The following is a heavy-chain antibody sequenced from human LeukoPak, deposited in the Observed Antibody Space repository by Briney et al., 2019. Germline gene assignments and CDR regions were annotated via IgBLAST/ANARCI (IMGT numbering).Heavy chain of an antibody. D-gene: IGHD2-15*01. CDR1: GGSVSSGSNY. Sequence: PSETLSLTCTVSGGSVSSGSNYWSWIRQPPGKGLEWIGYIYYSGSTNYNPSLKSRVTISVDTSKNQFSLKLSSVTAADTAVYYCAREPYCSGGSCYSAPFDYWGQGTLVTVSS. CDR3: AREPYCSGGSCYSAPFDY. J-gene: IGHJ4*02. V-gene: IGHV4-61*01. CDR2: IYYSGST.